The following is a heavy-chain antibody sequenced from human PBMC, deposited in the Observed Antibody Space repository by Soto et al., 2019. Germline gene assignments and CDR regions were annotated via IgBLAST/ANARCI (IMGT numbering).Heavy chain of an antibody. CDR2: INAGNGDT. V-gene: IGHV1-3*01. D-gene: IGHD5-12*01. CDR1: GINYNTYA. Sequence: QVQLVQSGAEMKKPGASVKLSCKTSGINYNTYAIHWVRQAPGQGLEWMGWINAGNGDTRYSQNFQGRVTLTRDTSASTVYMHLDSLKSEDTGVYYCARATSGYVTWGQGTLVTVSS. CDR3: ARATSGYVT. J-gene: IGHJ4*02.